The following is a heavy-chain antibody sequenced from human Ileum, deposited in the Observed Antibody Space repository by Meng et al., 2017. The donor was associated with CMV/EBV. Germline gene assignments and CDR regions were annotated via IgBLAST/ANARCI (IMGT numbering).Heavy chain of an antibody. Sequence: ASVKVFCKASGYTFTSYYMHWVRQAPGQGLEWMGIINPSGGSTSYAQKFQGRVTMTRDTSTSTVCMKLSSLRSEETTVYYCAGGGFCSSTRCYTLADYYGMDVWGQGTTVTVSS. J-gene: IGHJ6*02. V-gene: IGHV1-46*01. CDR2: INPSGGST. CDR3: AGGGFCSSTRCYTLADYYGMDV. D-gene: IGHD2-2*02. CDR1: GYTFTSYY.